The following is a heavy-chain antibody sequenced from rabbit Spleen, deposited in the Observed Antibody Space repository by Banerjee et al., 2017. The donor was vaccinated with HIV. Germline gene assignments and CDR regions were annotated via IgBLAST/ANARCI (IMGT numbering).Heavy chain of an antibody. CDR1: GFSFSNKYV. D-gene: IGHD1-1*01. CDR3: ARALACIIGWNFGL. CDR2: MNTNSWAS. J-gene: IGHJ4*01. Sequence: QEQLEESGGGLVQPEGSLTLTCKASGFSFSNKYVMCWVRQAPGKGLEWIACMNTNSWASVYAAWAKGRFTISKTSSTTVTLQVTRLTAAAAATYFCARALACIIGWNFGLWGQGTLVTVS. V-gene: IGHV1S45*01.